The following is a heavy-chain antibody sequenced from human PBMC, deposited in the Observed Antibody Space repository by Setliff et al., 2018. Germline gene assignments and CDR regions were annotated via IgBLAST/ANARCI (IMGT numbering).Heavy chain of an antibody. D-gene: IGHD3-3*01. CDR2: IYTSWST. CDR1: DDSISSRHYY. V-gene: IGHV4-61*09. Sequence: SETLSLTCTVSDDSISSRHYYWSWIRQPAGKGLEWIGQIYTSWSTNYNPSLKSRVTISLDTSKNQFSLSLSSVTAADTAVYCCARMSGFQYMDVWGKGTTVTVSS. J-gene: IGHJ6*03. CDR3: ARMSGFQYMDV.